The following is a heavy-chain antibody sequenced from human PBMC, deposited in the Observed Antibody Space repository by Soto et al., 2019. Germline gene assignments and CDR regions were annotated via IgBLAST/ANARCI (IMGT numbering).Heavy chain of an antibody. Sequence: QVQLVQSGAEVKKPGASVKVSCKASGYTFTDYYMHWVRQAPGQGLEWMGIIDASGGSTTYAQKFQGRVTMTRETSTSTVYIELSRLRSEDTAVYYCGRDTRGSGSRFDYWCQGTLVTVSS. CDR3: GRDTRGSGSRFDY. D-gene: IGHD3-10*01. V-gene: IGHV1-46*03. CDR2: IDASGGST. CDR1: GYTFTDYY. J-gene: IGHJ4*02.